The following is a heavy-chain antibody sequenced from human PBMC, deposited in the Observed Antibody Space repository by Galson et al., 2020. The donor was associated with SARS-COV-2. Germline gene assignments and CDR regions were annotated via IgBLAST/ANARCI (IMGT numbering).Heavy chain of an antibody. Sequence: SETLSLTCTVSGGSISSSSYYWGWIRQPPGKGLEWIGSIYYSGSTYYNPSLKSRVTISVDTSKNQFSLKLSSVTAADTAVYYCASNGVSILRFLGWSIGHGAFDIWGQGTMVTVSS. J-gene: IGHJ3*02. CDR3: ASNGVSILRFLGWSIGHGAFDI. CDR2: IYYSGST. V-gene: IGHV4-39*07. D-gene: IGHD3-3*01. CDR1: GGSISSSSYY.